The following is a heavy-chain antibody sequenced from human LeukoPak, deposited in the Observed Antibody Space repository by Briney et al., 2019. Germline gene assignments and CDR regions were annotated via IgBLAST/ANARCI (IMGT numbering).Heavy chain of an antibody. Sequence: GGSLRLSCAASGFTFSSYEMNWVRQAPGKGVEWVSHISSSGDTIYYRDSVKGRFTISRDNAKKSLHLQMDSLRAEDTAVYYCARLGRSWFGEYYYHYMDVWGKGTTVTVSS. CDR3: ARLGRSWFGEYYYHYMDV. J-gene: IGHJ6*03. CDR1: GFTFSSYE. CDR2: ISSSGDTI. D-gene: IGHD3-10*01. V-gene: IGHV3-48*03.